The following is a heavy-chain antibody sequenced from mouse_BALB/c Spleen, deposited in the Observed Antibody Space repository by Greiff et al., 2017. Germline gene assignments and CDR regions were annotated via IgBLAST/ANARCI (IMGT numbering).Heavy chain of an antibody. J-gene: IGHJ1*01. CDR1: GYSITSDYA. CDR3: ARADYYGSSYWYFDV. V-gene: IGHV3-2*02. D-gene: IGHD1-1*01. CDR2: ISYSGST. Sequence: EVKLVESGPGLVKPSQSLSLTCTVTGYSITSDYAWNWIRQFPGNKLEWMGYISYSGSTSYNPSLKSRISITRDTSKNQFFLQLNSVTTEDTATYYCARADYYGSSYWYFDVWGAGTTVTVSS.